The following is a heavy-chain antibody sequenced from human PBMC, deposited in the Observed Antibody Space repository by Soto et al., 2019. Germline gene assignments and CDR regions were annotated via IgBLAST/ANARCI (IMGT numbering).Heavy chain of an antibody. V-gene: IGHV4-61*01. CDR3: ARFVRSCSGTTCYTRADV. D-gene: IGHD2-2*02. Sequence: QVQLQESGPGLVKPSETLSLTCTVSGGSVSSDTHYWSWIRQPPGKRLEWIGFIYSSGSTNYNPYVKSRVTMSVDTSKNQFSLKLRSVIVADTAVYHCARFVRSCSGTTCYTRADVWGQGTTVTVSS. J-gene: IGHJ6*02. CDR1: GGSVSSDTHY. CDR2: IYSSGST.